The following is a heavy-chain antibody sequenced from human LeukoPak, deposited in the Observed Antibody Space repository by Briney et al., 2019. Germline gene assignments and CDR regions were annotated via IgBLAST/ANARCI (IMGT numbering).Heavy chain of an antibody. V-gene: IGHV1-2*02. Sequence: EASVKVSCKASGYTFTGYYMHWVRQAPGQGLEWMGWINPNSGGTNYAQKFQGRVTMTRDTSISTAYMELSRLRSDDTAVYHCAREKDTAMVKSYDYWGQGTLVTVSS. J-gene: IGHJ4*02. D-gene: IGHD5-18*01. CDR3: AREKDTAMVKSYDY. CDR1: GYTFTGYY. CDR2: INPNSGGT.